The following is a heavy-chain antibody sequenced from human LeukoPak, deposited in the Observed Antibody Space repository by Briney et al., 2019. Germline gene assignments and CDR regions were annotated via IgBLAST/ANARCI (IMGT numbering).Heavy chain of an antibody. D-gene: IGHD3-22*01. Sequence: ASVKVSCKASGYTFTGYYMHWVRQAPGQGLEWMGWINPNSGGTNYAQKFQGRVTMTRATSISTAYMELSRLRSDDTAVYYCAXXXXXXXXXXXDSPYFQHWGQGTLVTVSS. V-gene: IGHV1-2*02. CDR2: INPNSGGT. CDR1: GYTFTGYY. CDR3: AXXXXXXXXXXXDSPYFQH. J-gene: IGHJ1*01.